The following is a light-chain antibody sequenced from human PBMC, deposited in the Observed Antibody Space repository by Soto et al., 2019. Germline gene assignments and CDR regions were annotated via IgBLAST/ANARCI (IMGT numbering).Light chain of an antibody. J-gene: IGKJ4*01. Sequence: EVVLTQSPATLSVSPGERATLSCRASQTVRSNYVAWYQQKPGQAPRLLIFGSSSTATGIPDRFSASGSGTDFTLTIGRLEPEDFAVYYCQQYGYEPLTFGGGTKVDIK. CDR1: QTVRSNY. V-gene: IGKV3-20*01. CDR3: QQYGYEPLT. CDR2: GSS.